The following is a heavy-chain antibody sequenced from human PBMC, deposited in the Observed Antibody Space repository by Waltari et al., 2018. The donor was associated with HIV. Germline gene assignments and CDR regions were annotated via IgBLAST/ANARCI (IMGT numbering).Heavy chain of an antibody. Sequence: EVQLVESGGDLDQPGGSLRLTCAASGFTFNRYWMHWVRQDPGNGLVWVSRINNDGSSTSYADSVKGRFTISRDNAKNTVYLQMNSLRAEDTAVYYCASLSYGSGDRDVDYWGQGTLVTVSS. CDR3: ASLSYGSGDRDVDY. V-gene: IGHV3-74*01. D-gene: IGHD3-10*01. CDR1: GFTFNRYW. CDR2: INNDGSST. J-gene: IGHJ4*02.